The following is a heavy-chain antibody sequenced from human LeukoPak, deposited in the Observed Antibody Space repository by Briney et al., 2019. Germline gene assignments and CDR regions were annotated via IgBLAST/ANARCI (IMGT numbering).Heavy chain of an antibody. CDR1: GFTFNSYA. Sequence: GGSLSLSCAASGFTFNSYAMSWVRQAPEKGLEWVATISGSGGGTYYADSVKGRFTISRDDSKNTLYLQMNSLRAEDTAVYYCAKDLRGYGMDVWGQGTTVTVSS. CDR2: ISGSGGGT. CDR3: AKDLRGYGMDV. J-gene: IGHJ6*02. D-gene: IGHD3-10*01. V-gene: IGHV3-23*01.